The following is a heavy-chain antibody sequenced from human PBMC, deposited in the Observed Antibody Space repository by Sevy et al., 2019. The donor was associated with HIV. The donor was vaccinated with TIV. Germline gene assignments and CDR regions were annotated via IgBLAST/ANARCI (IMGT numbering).Heavy chain of an antibody. CDR2: IGYDGSDK. D-gene: IGHD1-26*01. CDR3: AKERGGSYIPYFYGMDV. Sequence: GGSLRLSCIASGFTFRNYGIHWVRQAPGKGLDWVAVIGYDGSDKYYADSVKGRFTISRDNSKNTLFLQMNSLRVEDTAVYYCAKERGGSYIPYFYGMDVWGQGTAVTVS. J-gene: IGHJ6*02. CDR1: GFTFRNYG. V-gene: IGHV3-30*18.